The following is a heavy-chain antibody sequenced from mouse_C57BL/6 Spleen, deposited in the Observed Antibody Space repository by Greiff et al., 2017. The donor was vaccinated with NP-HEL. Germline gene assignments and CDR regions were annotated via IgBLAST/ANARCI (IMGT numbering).Heavy chain of an antibody. CDR3: ARLDYGNAWFAY. CDR1: GYTFTDYY. CDR2: INPNNGGT. J-gene: IGHJ3*01. V-gene: IGHV1-26*01. D-gene: IGHD2-1*01. Sequence: VQLQQSGPELVKPGASVKISCKASGYTFTDYYMNWVKQSHGKSLEWIGDINPNNGGTSYNQKFKGKATLTVDKSSSTAYMELRSLTSEDSAVYYCARLDYGNAWFAYWGQGTLVTVSA.